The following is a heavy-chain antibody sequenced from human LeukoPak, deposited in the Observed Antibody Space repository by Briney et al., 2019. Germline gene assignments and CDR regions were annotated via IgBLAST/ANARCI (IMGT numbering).Heavy chain of an antibody. CDR3: ARSYRGISD. Sequence: PSETLSLTCTVSGYSISTTYYWGWIRQPPGKGLEWIGNIYHSGTTYYNPSLKGRVTISVDTSKNQFSLNLSSVTAADTAVYYCARSYRGISDWGQGTLVTVSS. CDR1: GYSISTTYY. V-gene: IGHV4-38-2*02. CDR2: IYHSGTT. D-gene: IGHD4-23*01. J-gene: IGHJ4*02.